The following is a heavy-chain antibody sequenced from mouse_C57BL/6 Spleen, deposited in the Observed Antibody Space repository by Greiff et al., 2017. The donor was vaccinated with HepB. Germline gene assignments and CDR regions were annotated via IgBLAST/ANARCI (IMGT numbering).Heavy chain of an antibody. CDR1: GYTFTSYW. CDR3: ARATTVVAEGYFDV. J-gene: IGHJ1*03. Sequence: QVQLQQPGAELVRPGTSVKLSCKASGYTFTSYWMHWVKQRPGQGLEWIGVIDPSDSYTNYNQKFKGKATLTVDTSSSTAYMQLSSLTSEDSAVYYCARATTVVAEGYFDVWGTGTTVTVSS. CDR2: IDPSDSYT. V-gene: IGHV1-59*01. D-gene: IGHD1-1*01.